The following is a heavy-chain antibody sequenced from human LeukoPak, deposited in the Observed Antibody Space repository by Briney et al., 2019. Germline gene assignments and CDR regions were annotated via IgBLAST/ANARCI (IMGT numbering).Heavy chain of an antibody. CDR3: ARDSKSRYTYYYGSGSYYSIDY. D-gene: IGHD3-10*01. Sequence: ASVKVSCKVSGYTLTELSMHWVRQAPGKGLEWMGGFDPEDGETIYAQKFQGRVTMTEDTSTSTAYMELRSLRSDDTAVYYCARDSKSRYTYYYGSGSYYSIDYWGQGTLVTVSS. J-gene: IGHJ4*02. CDR2: FDPEDGET. CDR1: GYTLTELS. V-gene: IGHV1-24*01.